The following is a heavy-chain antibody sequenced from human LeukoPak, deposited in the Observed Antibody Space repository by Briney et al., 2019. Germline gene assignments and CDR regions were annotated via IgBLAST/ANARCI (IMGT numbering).Heavy chain of an antibody. CDR2: INPSGGST. J-gene: IGHJ4*02. Sequence: ASVKVSCKASGGTFSSYAISWVRQAPGQGLEWMGIINPSGGSTSYAQKFQGRVTMTRDTSTSTVYMELSSLRSEDTAVYYCANTQYYYDSSGYVNWGQGTLVTVSS. CDR1: GGTFSSYA. CDR3: ANTQYYYDSSGYVN. D-gene: IGHD3-22*01. V-gene: IGHV1-46*03.